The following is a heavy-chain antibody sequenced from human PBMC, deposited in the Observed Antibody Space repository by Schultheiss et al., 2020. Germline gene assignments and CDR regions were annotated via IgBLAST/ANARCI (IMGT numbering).Heavy chain of an antibody. V-gene: IGHV4-34*01. CDR1: GGSFSGYY. D-gene: IGHD3-22*01. Sequence: SETLSLTCAVYGGSFSGYYWSWICQPPGKGLEWMGEINHSGSTNYNPSLTSRVTISVDTSKNQFYLKLSSVTAADTAVSYCERRSNSYDSSSWSFDLWGRGTLVTVSS. J-gene: IGHJ2*01. CDR2: INHSGST. CDR3: ERRSNSYDSSSWSFDL.